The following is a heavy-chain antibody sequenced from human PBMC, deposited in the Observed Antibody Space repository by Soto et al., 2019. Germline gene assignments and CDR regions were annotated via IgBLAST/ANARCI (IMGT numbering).Heavy chain of an antibody. CDR3: AKDWSPCSAGSCSYFWNWFDP. V-gene: IGHV3-23*01. J-gene: IGHJ5*02. CDR2: ISRSGGST. Sequence: PGGSRRLSGAASGLTFRSYAISGGRQGPGKGLEWGAAISRSGGSTYYADSVKGRLTTSIDSSKITLYLQRKSLRAEDPAGYYFAKDWSPCSAGSCSYFWNWFDPWGQGTLVTVSS. CDR1: GLTFRSYA. D-gene: IGHD2-15*01.